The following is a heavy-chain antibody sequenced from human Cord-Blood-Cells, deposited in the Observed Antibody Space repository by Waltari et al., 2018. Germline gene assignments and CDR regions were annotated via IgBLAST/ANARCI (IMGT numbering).Heavy chain of an antibody. V-gene: IGHV1-2*04. CDR3: ARAAVGATLDY. CDR2: INPNRGGT. Sequence: QVQLVQSGAEVKKPGASVKVSCKASGYTFTGYYMHWVRQAPGQGLEWMGWINPNRGGTNYAQKFQGWVTMTRDTSISTAYMELSRLRSDDTAVYYCARAAVGATLDYWGQGTLVTVSS. J-gene: IGHJ4*02. D-gene: IGHD1-26*01. CDR1: GYTFTGYY.